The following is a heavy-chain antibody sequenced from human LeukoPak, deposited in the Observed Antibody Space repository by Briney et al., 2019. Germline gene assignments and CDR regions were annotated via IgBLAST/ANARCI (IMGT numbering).Heavy chain of an antibody. Sequence: ASVKVSCKASGGTFSSYAISWVRQAPGQGLEWMGGIIPIFGTANYAQKFQGRVTITTDESTSTAYMELSSLRSEDTAVYYCARRYCSSTSCHGGGAFDIWGQGTMVTVSS. V-gene: IGHV1-69*05. D-gene: IGHD2-2*01. J-gene: IGHJ3*02. CDR1: GGTFSSYA. CDR2: IIPIFGTA. CDR3: ARRYCSSTSCHGGGAFDI.